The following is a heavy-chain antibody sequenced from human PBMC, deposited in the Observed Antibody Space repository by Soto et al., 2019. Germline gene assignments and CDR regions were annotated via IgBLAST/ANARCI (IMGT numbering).Heavy chain of an antibody. J-gene: IGHJ6*02. CDR3: ARHVTPAYGDYEVNYYYYGMDV. Sequence: PSETLSLTCTVSGCSISSSSYYWGWIRQPPGKGLEWIGSIYYSGSTYYNPSLKSRVTISVDTSKNQFSLKLSSVTAADTAVYYCARHVTPAYGDYEVNYYYYGMDVWGQGTTVTVSS. CDR2: IYYSGST. CDR1: GCSISSSSYY. D-gene: IGHD4-17*01. V-gene: IGHV4-39*01.